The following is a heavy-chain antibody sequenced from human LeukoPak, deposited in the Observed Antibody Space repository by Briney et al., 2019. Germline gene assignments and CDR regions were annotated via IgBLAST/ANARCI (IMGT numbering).Heavy chain of an antibody. CDR1: GFTFDDYA. J-gene: IGHJ6*02. V-gene: IGHV3-9*01. Sequence: PGRSLRLSCAASGFTFDDYAMHWVRQAPGKGLEWVSGISWNSGSIGYADSVKGRFTISRDNAMNSLYLQMNSLRAEDTALYYCAKDLDILTARGRYYGMDVWGQGTTVTVSS. D-gene: IGHD3-9*01. CDR3: AKDLDILTARGRYYGMDV. CDR2: ISWNSGSI.